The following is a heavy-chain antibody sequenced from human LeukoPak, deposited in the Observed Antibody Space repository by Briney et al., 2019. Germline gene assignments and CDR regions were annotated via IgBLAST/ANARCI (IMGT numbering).Heavy chain of an antibody. J-gene: IGHJ4*02. CDR2: IYYSGST. CDR3: ARAGHYDSSGYYYAY. V-gene: IGHV4-59*01. Sequence: SETLSLTCAVYGGSFSGYYWSWIRQPPGKGLEWIGYIYYSGSTNYNPSLKSRVTISVDTSKNQSSLKLSSVTAADTAVYYCARAGHYDSSGYYYAYWGQGTLVTVSS. D-gene: IGHD3-22*01. CDR1: GGSFSGYY.